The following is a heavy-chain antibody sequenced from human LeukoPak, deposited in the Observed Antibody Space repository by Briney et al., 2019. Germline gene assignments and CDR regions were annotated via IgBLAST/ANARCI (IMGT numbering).Heavy chain of an antibody. D-gene: IGHD6-13*01. CDR2: INPNSGGT. J-gene: IGHJ5*02. V-gene: IGHV1-2*02. CDR3: ARPRYSSSWYFNWFDP. Sequence: ASVKVSCKASGYTFTGYYMHWVRQAPGQGLEWMGWINPNSGGTNYAQKFQGRVTVTRDTSISTAYMELSRLRSDDTAVYYCARPRYSSSWYFNWFDPWGQGTLVTVSS. CDR1: GYTFTGYY.